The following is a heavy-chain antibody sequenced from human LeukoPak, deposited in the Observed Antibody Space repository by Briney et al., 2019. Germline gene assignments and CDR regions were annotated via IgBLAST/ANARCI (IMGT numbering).Heavy chain of an antibody. V-gene: IGHV3-23*01. CDR3: AKDSYSGSYTWIRLDY. CDR1: GFTFSSYA. D-gene: IGHD1-26*01. J-gene: IGHJ4*02. Sequence: PGGSLRLSCAASGFTFSSYAMTWVRQAPGNGLEWVSAISGSGGSTYYADSVKGRFTISRDNAKNSLYLQMNSLRAEDTALYYCAKDSYSGSYTWIRLDYWGQGTLVTVSS. CDR2: ISGSGGST.